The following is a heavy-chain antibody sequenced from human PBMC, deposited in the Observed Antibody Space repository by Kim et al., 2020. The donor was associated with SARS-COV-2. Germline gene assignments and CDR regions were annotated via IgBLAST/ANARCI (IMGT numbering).Heavy chain of an antibody. J-gene: IGHJ4*02. CDR2: IYYSGST. V-gene: IGHV4-39*02. CDR3: AREGSYDGSGSYFPSSGY. D-gene: IGHD3-10*01. Sequence: SETLSLTCTVSGGSISSSSYYWGWIRQPPGKGLEWIGSIYYSGSTYYNPSLKSRVTISVDTSKNQFSLKLSSVTAADTAVYYCAREGSYDGSGSYFPSSGYWGQGTLVTVSS. CDR1: GGSISSSSYY.